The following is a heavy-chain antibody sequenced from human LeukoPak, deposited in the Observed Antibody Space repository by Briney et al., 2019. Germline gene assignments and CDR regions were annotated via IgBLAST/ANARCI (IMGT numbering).Heavy chain of an antibody. D-gene: IGHD3-10*01. Sequence: GRSLRLSCAASGFSFSTYGMHWVRQAPGKGLEWVAVIWYDGSNEYYAASVKGRFTFSRDNSKNTLYLQMNSLRAEDTAVYYCAKSRPSAMVRGGVGFDYWGQGTLVTVSS. CDR3: AKSRPSAMVRGGVGFDY. CDR1: GFSFSTYG. CDR2: IWYDGSNE. V-gene: IGHV3-33*03. J-gene: IGHJ4*02.